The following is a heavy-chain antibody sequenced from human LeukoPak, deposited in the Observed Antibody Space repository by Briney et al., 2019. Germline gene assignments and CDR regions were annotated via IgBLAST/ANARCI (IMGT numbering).Heavy chain of an antibody. Sequence: QPGGSLRLSCAASQFTFSSYDMHWVRQATGKGLEWVSAIGTAGDTYYPGSVKGRFTISRENAKNSLYLQMNSLRAGDTAVYYCARDGRLYGMDVWGQGTTVTVSS. J-gene: IGHJ6*02. CDR1: QFTFSSYD. D-gene: IGHD2-15*01. CDR3: ARDGRLYGMDV. CDR2: IGTAGDT. V-gene: IGHV3-13*01.